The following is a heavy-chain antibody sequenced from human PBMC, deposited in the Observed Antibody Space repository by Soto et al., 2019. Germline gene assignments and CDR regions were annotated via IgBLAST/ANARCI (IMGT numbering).Heavy chain of an antibody. CDR2: VSGSGGGT. J-gene: IGHJ4*02. V-gene: IGHV3-23*01. D-gene: IGHD2-21*02. CDR3: ARIGPYCGGDCYPDFDF. CDR1: GFTFNTYG. Sequence: GALRLSCAASGFTFNTYGMTWVRQAPGKGLEWVSTVSGSGGGTYYADSVKGRFTISRVNSKNTMYLQMSNLRAEDTAVYFCARIGPYCGGDCYPDFDFWGLGTPVTVPQ.